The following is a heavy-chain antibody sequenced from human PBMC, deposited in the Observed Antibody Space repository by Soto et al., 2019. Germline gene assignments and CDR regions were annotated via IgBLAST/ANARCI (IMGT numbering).Heavy chain of an antibody. CDR2: ISYDGSNK. CDR1: GFTFSSYG. J-gene: IGHJ4*02. V-gene: IGHV3-30*18. D-gene: IGHD7-27*01. Sequence: QVQLVESGGGVVQPGRSLRLSCAASGFTFSSYGMHWVRQAPGKGLEWVAVISYDGSNKYYADSVKGRFTISRDNSKNTLYLQMNSLRAEDTAVYYCAKDLRNGDYHYWGQGTLVTVSS. CDR3: AKDLRNGDYHY.